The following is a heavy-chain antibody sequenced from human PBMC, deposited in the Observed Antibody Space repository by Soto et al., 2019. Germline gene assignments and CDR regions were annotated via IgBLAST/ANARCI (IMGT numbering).Heavy chain of an antibody. Sequence: QVQLVQSGAEVKKPGASVKVSCKASGYTFTSYGISWVRQAPGQGPEWMGWISTNNGNTNYAQKIRGRVTMTTDTPTSTAYMELRSLRSDATAVYYCARHTSSWPFDYWGQGTLVTVSS. J-gene: IGHJ4*02. V-gene: IGHV1-18*01. CDR2: ISTNNGNT. CDR1: GYTFTSYG. D-gene: IGHD6-13*01. CDR3: ARHTSSWPFDY.